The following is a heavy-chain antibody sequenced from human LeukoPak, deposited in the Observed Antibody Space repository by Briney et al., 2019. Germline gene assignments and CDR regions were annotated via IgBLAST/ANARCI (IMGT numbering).Heavy chain of an antibody. CDR2: ISYDGSNK. J-gene: IGHJ3*02. CDR1: GFTFSSYG. Sequence: GGSLRLSCAASGFTFSSYGMHWVRQAPGKGLEWVAVISYDGSNKYYADSVKGRFTISRDNSKNTLYLQMNSLRAEDTAVYYCARNIVVVVAAIDAFDIWGQGTMVTVSS. V-gene: IGHV3-30*19. D-gene: IGHD2-15*01. CDR3: ARNIVVVVAAIDAFDI.